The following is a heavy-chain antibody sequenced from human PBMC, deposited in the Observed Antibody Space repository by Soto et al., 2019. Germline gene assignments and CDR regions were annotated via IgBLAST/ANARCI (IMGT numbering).Heavy chain of an antibody. V-gene: IGHV4-34*01. D-gene: IGHD2-2*02. Sequence: SETLSLTCAVYGGSFSGYYWSWIRQPPGKGLEWIGVINHSGSTNYNPSLKSRVTISVDTSKNQFSLKLSSVTAADTAVYYCARTLGYCSSTSCYTNCFDPWGQGTLVTVSS. J-gene: IGHJ5*02. CDR3: ARTLGYCSSTSCYTNCFDP. CDR1: GGSFSGYY. CDR2: INHSGST.